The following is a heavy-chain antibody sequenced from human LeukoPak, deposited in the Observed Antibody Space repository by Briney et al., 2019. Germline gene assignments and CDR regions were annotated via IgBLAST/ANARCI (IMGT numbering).Heavy chain of an antibody. V-gene: IGHV1-2*02. CDR3: GSESYSSSLDY. Sequence: SVKVSCNASGYTFTFYYMHWVRQAPGQGLEWLGWINPNSGGTNYTQKFQGRVTMTRYTSISTAYMELSRLRSDDTAVYYCGSESYSSSLDYWGQGTLVTVSS. D-gene: IGHD6-13*01. CDR1: GYTFTFYY. J-gene: IGHJ4*02. CDR2: INPNSGGT.